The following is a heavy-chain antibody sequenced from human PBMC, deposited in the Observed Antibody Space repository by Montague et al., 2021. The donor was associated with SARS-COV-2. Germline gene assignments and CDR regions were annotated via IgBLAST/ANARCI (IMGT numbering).Heavy chain of an antibody. CDR2: TNYRSKWTS. V-gene: IGHV6-1*01. CDR1: GDSVWSNTAA. Sequence: CAISGDSVWSNTAAWNWIRQSPSVGLEWLGRTNYRSKWTSDYATSVEGRISIDPDTPKNQFFLHLRSVAPEDTGVYYCVRDTGSAQAGFDAWGQGTLVTVSS. D-gene: IGHD4-17*01. J-gene: IGHJ4*02. CDR3: VRDTGSAQAGFDA.